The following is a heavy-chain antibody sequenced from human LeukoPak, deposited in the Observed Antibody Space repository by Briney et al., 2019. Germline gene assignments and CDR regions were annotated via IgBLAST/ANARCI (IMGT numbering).Heavy chain of an antibody. V-gene: IGHV3-23*01. CDR2: INTSGGTT. CDR1: GFTFSSYG. J-gene: IGHJ3*02. CDR3: AKDPPTVMANAFHI. Sequence: GGSLRLSCAASGFTFSSYGMSWVRQAPGKGLEWVSGINTSGGTTYYADSVKGRFTISRDNSKNTLYLQMNSLRADDTAAYYCAKDPPTVMANAFHIWCQGTMVTVSS. D-gene: IGHD5-18*01.